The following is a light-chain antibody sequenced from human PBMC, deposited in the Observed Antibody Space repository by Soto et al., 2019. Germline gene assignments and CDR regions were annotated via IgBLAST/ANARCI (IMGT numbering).Light chain of an antibody. Sequence: EIVMTQSPATLSVSPGERATLFCRASQSVGRTLAWYQQKPGQSPRLLVYGASTRANGTPARFSGSGSGTEFTLTFSSLQSEDVAVYYCQQYNQWPPYTFGQGTKVEIK. CDR3: QQYNQWPPYT. J-gene: IGKJ2*01. V-gene: IGKV3-15*01. CDR1: QSVGRT. CDR2: GAS.